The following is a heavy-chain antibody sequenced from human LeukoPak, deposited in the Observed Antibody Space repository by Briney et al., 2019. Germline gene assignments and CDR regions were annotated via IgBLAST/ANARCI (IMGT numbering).Heavy chain of an antibody. CDR1: GYTFTSYA. CDR3: ARDLAAAGTSVDY. J-gene: IGHJ4*02. V-gene: IGHV1-3*01. CDR2: INAGNGNT. D-gene: IGHD6-13*01. Sequence: ASVKVSCKASGYTFTSYAMHWVRQAPGQRLEWMGWINAGNGNTKYSQKFQGRVTITRDTSASTAYMELSSLRSEDTAVYYCARDLAAAGTSVDYWGQGTLVTVSS.